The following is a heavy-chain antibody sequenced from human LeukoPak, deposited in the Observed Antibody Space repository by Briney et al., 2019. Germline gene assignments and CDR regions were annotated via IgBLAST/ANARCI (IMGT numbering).Heavy chain of an antibody. CDR2: IYYSGST. Sequence: SETLSLTCTVSGGSISSYYWSWIRQPPGKGLEWIGCIYYSGSTNYNPSLKSRVTISVDTSKNQFSLKLSSVTAADTAVYYCARADYGDYVRNNWFDPWGQGTLVTVSS. J-gene: IGHJ5*02. V-gene: IGHV4-59*01. D-gene: IGHD4-17*01. CDR1: GGSISSYY. CDR3: ARADYGDYVRNNWFDP.